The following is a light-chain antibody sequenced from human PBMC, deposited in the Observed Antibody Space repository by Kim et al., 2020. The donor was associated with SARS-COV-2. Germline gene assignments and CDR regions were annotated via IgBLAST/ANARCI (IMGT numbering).Light chain of an antibody. J-gene: IGLJ2*01. V-gene: IGLV1-51*01. CDR2: DND. CDR3: GTWDSRLSAVV. CDR1: SSNIGNNY. Sequence: GQKVTISCSGSSSNIGNNYVSWYQQLPGTAPKLLIYDNDKRPSGIPDRFSGSKSGTSATLGITGLQTGDEGDYYCGTWDSRLSAVVFGGGTKLTVL.